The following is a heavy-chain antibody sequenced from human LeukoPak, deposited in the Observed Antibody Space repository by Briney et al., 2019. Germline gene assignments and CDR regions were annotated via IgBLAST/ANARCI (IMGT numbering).Heavy chain of an antibody. CDR1: GFTFSSYG. Sequence: GRSLRLSCAASGFTFSSYGMHWVRQAPGKGLEWVAVISYDGSNKYYADSVKGRFTISRDNSKNTLYLQMNSLRAEDTAIYYCAKGRPEDVWGKGTTVTVSS. CDR3: AKGRPEDV. V-gene: IGHV3-30*18. J-gene: IGHJ6*04. CDR2: ISYDGSNK.